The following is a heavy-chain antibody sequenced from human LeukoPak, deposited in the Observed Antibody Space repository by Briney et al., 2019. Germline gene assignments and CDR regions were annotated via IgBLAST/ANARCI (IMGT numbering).Heavy chain of an antibody. CDR3: ASHTPLGYYYYMDV. D-gene: IGHD5-18*01. Sequence: ASVKVSCKASGYTFTSYYMHWVRQAPGQGLEWMGIINPSGGSTSYAQKFQGRVTMTRDMSTSTVYMELSSLRSEGTAVYYCASHTPLGYYYYMDVWGKGTTVTVSS. CDR2: INPSGGST. J-gene: IGHJ6*03. CDR1: GYTFTSYY. V-gene: IGHV1-46*01.